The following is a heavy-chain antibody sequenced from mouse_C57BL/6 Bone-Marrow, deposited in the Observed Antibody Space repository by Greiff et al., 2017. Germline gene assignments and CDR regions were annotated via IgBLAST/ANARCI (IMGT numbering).Heavy chain of an antibody. CDR1: GYTFTSYW. CDR3: ASYYGSSYNYAMDY. CDR2: IDPSDSET. V-gene: IGHV1-52*01. Sequence: QVQLQQPGAELVRPGSSVKLSCKASGYTFTSYWMHWVKQRPIQGLEWIGNIDPSDSETHYNQKFKDKATLTVDKSSSTAYMQLSSLTSEDSAVYYCASYYGSSYNYAMDYWGLGTSVTVSS. D-gene: IGHD1-1*01. J-gene: IGHJ4*01.